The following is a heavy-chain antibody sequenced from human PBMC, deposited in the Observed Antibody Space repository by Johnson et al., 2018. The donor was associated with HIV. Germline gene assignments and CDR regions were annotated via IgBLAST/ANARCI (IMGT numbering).Heavy chain of an antibody. CDR1: GFSFGDYA. J-gene: IGHJ3*02. CDR3: ARSEVRYFDWSYQRGAFDI. CDR2: IKQDGSEK. V-gene: IGHV3-7*01. D-gene: IGHD3-9*01. Sequence: VQLVESGGGLVQPGQSLRLSCTTSGFSFGDYAMTWFRQAPGKGLEWVANIKQDGSEKYYVDSVKGRFTISRDNAKNSLYLQMNSLRAEDTAVYYCARSEVRYFDWSYQRGAFDIWGQGTMVTVSS.